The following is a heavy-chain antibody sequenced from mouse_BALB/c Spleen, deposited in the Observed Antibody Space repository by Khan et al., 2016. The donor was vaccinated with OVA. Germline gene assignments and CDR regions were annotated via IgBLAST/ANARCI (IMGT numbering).Heavy chain of an antibody. D-gene: IGHD4-1*01. CDR3: ARYWVGIMDY. Sequence: EVELVESGGDLVKPGGSLKLSCAASGFTFSTYGMSWVRQTPDKRLEWVATISSAGTYTYYPDRVKGRFTISRDNAKNPLYLQMHILTSEDTAMSYGARYWVGIMDYWGQGTSLTVSS. J-gene: IGHJ4*01. CDR1: GFTFSTYG. CDR2: ISSAGTYT. V-gene: IGHV5-6*01.